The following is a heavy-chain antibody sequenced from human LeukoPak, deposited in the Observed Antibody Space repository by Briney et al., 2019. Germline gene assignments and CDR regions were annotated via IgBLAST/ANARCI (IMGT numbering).Heavy chain of an antibody. J-gene: IGHJ4*02. CDR2: IRYDGSNK. CDR3: AKDHGGTRNAVYDYVWGSYRLGPEYFDY. Sequence: PGGSLRLSCAASGFTFSSYGMHSVRQAPGKGLEWVAFIRYDGSNKYYADSVKGRFTISRDNSKNTLYLQMNSLRAEDTAVYYCAKDHGGTRNAVYDYVWGSYRLGPEYFDYWRQETLVTVSS. D-gene: IGHD3-16*02. V-gene: IGHV3-30*02. CDR1: GFTFSSYG.